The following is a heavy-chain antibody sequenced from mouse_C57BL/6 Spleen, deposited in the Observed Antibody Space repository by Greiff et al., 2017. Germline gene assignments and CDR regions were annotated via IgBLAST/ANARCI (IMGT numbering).Heavy chain of an antibody. CDR1: GYTFTDYT. J-gene: IGHJ3*01. D-gene: IGHD3-2*02. Sequence: VQLQQSDAELVKPGASVKISCKASGYTFTDYTIHWMKQRPEQGLEWIGYIYPRDGSTKYNEKFKGKATLTADKSSSTAYMQLNSLTSEDSAVYFCARRPDSSGYWFAYWGQGTLVTVSA. CDR2: IYPRDGST. CDR3: ARRPDSSGYWFAY. V-gene: IGHV1-78*01.